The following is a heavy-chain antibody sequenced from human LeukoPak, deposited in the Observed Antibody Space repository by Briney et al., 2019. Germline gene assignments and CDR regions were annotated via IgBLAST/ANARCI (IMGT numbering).Heavy chain of an antibody. CDR1: GYTFTNYA. Sequence: ASVKVSCKTPGYTFTNYAINWVRQAPGQGLEWMGWISAYSGNTNYARKLQGRVTMTTDTSTSTAYMELRRLRSDDTAVYYCARDPSGRGTFDYWGQGTLVTVSS. V-gene: IGHV1-18*01. J-gene: IGHJ4*02. D-gene: IGHD1-1*01. CDR2: ISAYSGNT. CDR3: ARDPSGRGTFDY.